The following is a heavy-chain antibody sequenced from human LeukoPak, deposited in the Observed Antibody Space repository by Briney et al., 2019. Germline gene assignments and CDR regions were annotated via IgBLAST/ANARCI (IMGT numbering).Heavy chain of an antibody. CDR3: ARDSGYCSSTGCYVHYFDY. V-gene: IGHV1-69*05. J-gene: IGHJ4*02. D-gene: IGHD2-2*01. CDR2: IIPIFGTA. CDR1: GGTFSSYA. Sequence: ASVKVSCKASGGTFSSYAISWVRQAPGQGLEWMGGIIPIFGTANYAQKFQGRVTITTDESTSTAYMELSSLRSEDTAVYYCARDSGYCSSTGCYVHYFDYWGQGTLVTVSS.